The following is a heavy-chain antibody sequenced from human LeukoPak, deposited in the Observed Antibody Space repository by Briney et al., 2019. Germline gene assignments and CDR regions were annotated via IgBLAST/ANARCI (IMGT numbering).Heavy chain of an antibody. CDR1: GFTFSNYW. Sequence: GGSLRLSCAASGFTFSNYWMSWVRQAPGKGLEWVSAISGSGGSTYYADSVKGRFTISRDNSKNTLYLQMNSLRAEDTAVYYCAKDLSTNYDSSGYYSDDGGQGTLVTVSS. V-gene: IGHV3-23*01. J-gene: IGHJ4*02. D-gene: IGHD3-22*01. CDR3: AKDLSTNYDSSGYYSDD. CDR2: ISGSGGST.